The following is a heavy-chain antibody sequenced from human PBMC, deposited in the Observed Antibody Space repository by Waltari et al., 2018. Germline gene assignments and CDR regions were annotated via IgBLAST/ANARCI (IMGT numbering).Heavy chain of an antibody. D-gene: IGHD2-15*01. J-gene: IGHJ4*02. CDR1: S. CDR3: ATGLSVVVGFDY. Sequence: SIGGVRQAPGKGLEWMGTLNPEDDETIFAQKFQGRVTMTEDTSTDTAYMELSSLRSEDTAVYYCATGLSVVVGFDYWGQGTLVTVSS. V-gene: IGHV1-24*01. CDR2: LNPEDDET.